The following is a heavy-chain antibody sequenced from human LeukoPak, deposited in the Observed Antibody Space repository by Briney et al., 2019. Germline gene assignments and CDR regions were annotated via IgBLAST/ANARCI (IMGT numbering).Heavy chain of an antibody. CDR2: INSDGSST. J-gene: IGHJ3*02. CDR1: GFTFSSYW. Sequence: PGGSLRLSCAASGFTFSSYWMHWVRQAPGKGLVWVSRINSDGSSTSYADSVKGRFTISRDNAKNTLYLQMNSLRAEDTAVYYCALGVEGNAFDIWGQGTMVTVSS. CDR3: ALGVEGNAFDI. D-gene: IGHD5-24*01. V-gene: IGHV3-74*01.